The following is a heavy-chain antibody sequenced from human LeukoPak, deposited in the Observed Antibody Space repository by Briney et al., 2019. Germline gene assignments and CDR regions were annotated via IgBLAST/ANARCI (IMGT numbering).Heavy chain of an antibody. V-gene: IGHV4-61*09. CDR2: IYRSGST. J-gene: IGHJ5*02. CDR1: GGSISSGSYY. CDR3: ASPSSLDP. Sequence: SETLSLTCTVSGGSISSGSYYWSWIRQPAGKRLEWIGHIYRSGSTNYNPSLKSRVTISVDTSKNQFSLKLSSVTAADTAVYYCASPSSLDPWGQGTLVTVSS.